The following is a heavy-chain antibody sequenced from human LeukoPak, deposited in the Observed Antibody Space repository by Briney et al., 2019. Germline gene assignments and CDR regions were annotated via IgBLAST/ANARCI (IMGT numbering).Heavy chain of an antibody. J-gene: IGHJ6*04. V-gene: IGHV3-21*01. D-gene: IGHD2-2*02. Sequence: PGGSLRLSCAASGFTFSSYSMNWVRQAPGKGLEWVSSISSSSGYIYYADSVKGRFTISRDNAKNSLYLQMNSLRAEDTAVYYCARDWWGAPRGIVVVPAAIRTGLDVWGKGTTVTVSS. CDR2: ISSSSGYI. CDR1: GFTFSSYS. CDR3: ARDWWGAPRGIVVVPAAIRTGLDV.